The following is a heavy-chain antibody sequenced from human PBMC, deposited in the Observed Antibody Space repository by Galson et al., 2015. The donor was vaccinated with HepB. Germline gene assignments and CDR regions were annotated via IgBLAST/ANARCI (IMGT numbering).Heavy chain of an antibody. CDR2: INGDGSST. CDR3: ARGYDSDWSVSIGY. V-gene: IGHV3-74*01. Sequence: SLRLSCAASGFTFSSYWVHWVRQVPGKGLVWVSRINGDGSSTTYADSVKGRFTISRDNAKNTLSLQMNSLRAEDTAVYYCARGYDSDWSVSIGYWGQGTLVTVSS. CDR1: GFTFSSYW. J-gene: IGHJ4*02. D-gene: IGHD6-19*01.